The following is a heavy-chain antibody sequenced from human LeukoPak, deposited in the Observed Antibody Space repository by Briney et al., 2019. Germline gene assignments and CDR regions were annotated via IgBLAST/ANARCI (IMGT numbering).Heavy chain of an antibody. Sequence: GGSLRLSCTASGFTFGDYAMSWVRQAPGKGLEWVGFIRSKTYGGTTEYAASVKGRFTISRDDSKSIAYLQMNSLKTEDTAVYYCTRDGGSTSVVDVWGQGTTVTVSS. D-gene: IGHD2-2*01. CDR3: TRDGGSTSVVDV. CDR2: IRSKTYGGTT. J-gene: IGHJ6*02. V-gene: IGHV3-49*04. CDR1: GFTFGDYA.